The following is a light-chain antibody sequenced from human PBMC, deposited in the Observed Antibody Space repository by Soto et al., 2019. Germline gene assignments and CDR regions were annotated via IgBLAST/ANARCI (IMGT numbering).Light chain of an antibody. CDR3: QQSYSRPPT. CDR1: QSISSY. CDR2: AAS. V-gene: IGKV1-39*01. J-gene: IGKJ1*01. Sequence: DIQMTQSPSSLSASLGDRVTITCRASQSISSYLNWYQQKPGKAPELLIYAASSLHSGVPSRFSGSGSGTDFTLTINSLQPEDFATYFCQQSYSRPPTFGQGTKVDI.